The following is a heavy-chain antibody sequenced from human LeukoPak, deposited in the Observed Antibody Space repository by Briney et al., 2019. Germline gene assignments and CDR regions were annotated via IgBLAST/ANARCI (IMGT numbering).Heavy chain of an antibody. J-gene: IGHJ3*02. CDR3: ARVTYYYDSSGYPLGAFDI. V-gene: IGHV4-61*02. CDR2: IYTSGST. Sequence: SQTLSLTCTVSGGSISSGSYYWSWIRQPAGKGLDWIGSIYTSGSTNYNPSLKSRFTISVDTSKKQSSLKLRSVTAADTAVYYCARVTYYYDSSGYPLGAFDIWGQGTMVTVSS. CDR1: GGSISSGSYY. D-gene: IGHD3-22*01.